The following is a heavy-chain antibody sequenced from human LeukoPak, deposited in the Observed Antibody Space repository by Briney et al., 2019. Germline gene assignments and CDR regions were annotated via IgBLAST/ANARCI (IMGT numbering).Heavy chain of an antibody. CDR3: AKEWEQWLVLGLPFDY. D-gene: IGHD6-19*01. CDR2: ISYDGSNK. CDR1: GFTFSNTG. Sequence: PGGSLRLSCAASGFTFSNTGMHWVRQAPGKGLEWVAVISYDGSNKYYADSVKGRFTISRDNSKNTLYLQMNSLRAEDTAVYYCAKEWEQWLVLGLPFDYWGQGTLVTVSS. J-gene: IGHJ4*02. V-gene: IGHV3-30*18.